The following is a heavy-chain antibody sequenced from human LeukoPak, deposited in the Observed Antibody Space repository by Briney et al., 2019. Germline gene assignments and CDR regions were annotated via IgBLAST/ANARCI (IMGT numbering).Heavy chain of an antibody. Sequence: PSETLSLTCTVPGDSISSYYWSWIRQPPGKGLEWIGYIHYSGNTNYNPSLKSRVTISVDTSKNQFSLKLSSVTAADTAVYYCARFSGGSAYYWGQGTLVTVSS. CDR1: GDSISSYY. D-gene: IGHD3-10*01. V-gene: IGHV4-59*13. CDR2: IHYSGNT. CDR3: ARFSGGSAYY. J-gene: IGHJ4*02.